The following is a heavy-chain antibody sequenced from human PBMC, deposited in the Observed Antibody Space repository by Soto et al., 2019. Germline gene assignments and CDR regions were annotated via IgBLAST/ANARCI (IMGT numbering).Heavy chain of an antibody. CDR3: AISTGGFGGLFVVPSDY. D-gene: IGHD3-16*02. CDR1: GFTYESYA. CDR2: INSGGTVA. J-gene: IGHJ4*02. Sequence: EVQLLESGGGLVQPGGSLRLSCAASGFTYESYAMSWVRQAPGKGLEWVSDINSGGTVAHYADSVKGRFAISRDNSKNTLSLEMNSLRADDTGLYYCAISTGGFGGLFVVPSDYWGQGTLVTVSS. V-gene: IGHV3-23*01.